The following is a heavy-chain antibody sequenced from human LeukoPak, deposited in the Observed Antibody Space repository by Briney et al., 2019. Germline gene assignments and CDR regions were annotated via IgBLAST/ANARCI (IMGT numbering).Heavy chain of an antibody. V-gene: IGHV3-74*01. CDR2: INGDGINT. Sequence: GGSLRLSCAASGFTFSNHWMHRVRQAPGKGLVWVSRINGDGINTSYADSVKGRFTISRDNAKNSLYLQMNSLRAEDTAVYYCARTWYNWNFDYSGQKTLVTVSS. D-gene: IGHD1-20*01. CDR1: GFTFSNHW. CDR3: ARTWYNWNFDY. J-gene: IGHJ4*02.